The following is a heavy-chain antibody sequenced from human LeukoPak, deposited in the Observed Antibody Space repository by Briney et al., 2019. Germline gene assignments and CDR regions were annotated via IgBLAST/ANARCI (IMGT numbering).Heavy chain of an antibody. Sequence: GGSLRLSCAASGFTVSSNYMSWVRQAPGKGLEWVSVIYSGGSTYYADSVKGRFTISRDNSKNTLYLQMNSPRAEDTAVYYCASRQTGADAFDIWGQGTMVTVSS. CDR3: ASRQTGADAFDI. V-gene: IGHV3-53*01. CDR1: GFTVSSNY. D-gene: IGHD3-9*01. J-gene: IGHJ3*02. CDR2: IYSGGST.